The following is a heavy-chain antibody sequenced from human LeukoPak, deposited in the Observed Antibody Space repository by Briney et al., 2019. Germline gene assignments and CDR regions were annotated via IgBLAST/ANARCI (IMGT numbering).Heavy chain of an antibody. D-gene: IGHD6-6*01. V-gene: IGHV3-30*02. J-gene: IGHJ4*02. CDR1: GFTFSSYG. Sequence: PGGSLRLSCAASGFTFSSYGMHWVRQAPGKGLEWVAFIRYDGSNKYYADSVKGRFTISRDNSKNTLYLQMNSLRAEDTAVYYCAKERGIAARPLDYFDYWGQGTLVTVSS. CDR2: IRYDGSNK. CDR3: AKERGIAARPLDYFDY.